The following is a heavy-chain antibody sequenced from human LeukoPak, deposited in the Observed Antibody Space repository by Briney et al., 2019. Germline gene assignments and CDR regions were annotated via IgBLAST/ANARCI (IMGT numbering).Heavy chain of an antibody. CDR2: IIPIFGTA. J-gene: IGHJ5*02. V-gene: IGHV1-69*05. CDR1: GGTFSSYA. D-gene: IGHD6-13*01. Sequence: SVKVSCKASGGTFSSYAISWVRQAPGQGLEWMGGIIPIFGTANYAQKFQGRVTITTDESTSTAYMELSSLRSEDTAVYYCARNKPAAGTLKSHWFDPWGQGTLVTVSS. CDR3: ARNKPAAGTLKSHWFDP.